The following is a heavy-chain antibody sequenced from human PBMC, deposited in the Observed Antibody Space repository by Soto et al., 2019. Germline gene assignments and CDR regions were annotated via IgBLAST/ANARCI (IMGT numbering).Heavy chain of an antibody. J-gene: IGHJ4*02. Sequence: GGSLRLSCVASGFIVNNNYMNWVRQAPGKGLEWVSVIYSGGSTFYAGSVKGRFTISRDDSKNTVYLQMHSLRAEDTAIYYCAKGCSDRRCYIEDWGRGTLVTVSS. D-gene: IGHD2-15*01. CDR2: IYSGGST. V-gene: IGHV3-53*01. CDR3: AKGCSDRRCYIED. CDR1: GFIVNNNY.